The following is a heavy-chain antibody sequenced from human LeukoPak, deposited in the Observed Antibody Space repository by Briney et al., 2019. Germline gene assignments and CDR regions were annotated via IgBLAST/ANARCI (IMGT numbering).Heavy chain of an antibody. Sequence: GGSLRLSCAASGFTVSSNYMSWVRQAPGEGLEWVSVTYSGGRTYYADIVKGRFTISRDDSKNTMFLQMTNLRPDDTAVYFCAKDRMTVFESWGQGTLVTVSS. CDR2: TYSGGRT. V-gene: IGHV3-53*05. CDR1: GFTVSSNY. J-gene: IGHJ4*02. CDR3: AKDRMTVFES. D-gene: IGHD2-21*02.